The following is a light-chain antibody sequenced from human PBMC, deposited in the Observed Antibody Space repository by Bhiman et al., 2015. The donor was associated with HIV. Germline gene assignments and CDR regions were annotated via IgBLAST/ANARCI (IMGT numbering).Light chain of an antibody. CDR1: SSDVGGYNY. J-gene: IGLJ2*01. V-gene: IGLV2-14*03. Sequence: QSALTQPASVSGSPGQSITISCTGTSSDVGGYNYVSWYQHHPGKAPKLMIYDVSKRSSGVSNRFSGSKSGNTASLTISGLQAEDEADYYCVAWDDSLNGVVFGGGTKLTVL. CDR3: VAWDDSLNGVV. CDR2: DVS.